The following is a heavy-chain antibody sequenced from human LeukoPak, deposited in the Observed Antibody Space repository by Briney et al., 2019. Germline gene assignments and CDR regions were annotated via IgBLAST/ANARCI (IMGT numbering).Heavy chain of an antibody. CDR2: IYYNGST. CDR3: ARRRDATGYISGWFPFDY. D-gene: IGHD6-19*01. CDR1: GGSIRSSSFY. J-gene: IGHJ4*02. Sequence: SETLSLTCTVSGGSIRSSSFYWGWIRQPPGKGLEWIATIYYNGSTYYNPPLKSRVTISVDTSKNQFSLKLSSVTAADTAVYYCARRRDATGYISGWFPFDYWGQGTLVTVSS. V-gene: IGHV4-39*01.